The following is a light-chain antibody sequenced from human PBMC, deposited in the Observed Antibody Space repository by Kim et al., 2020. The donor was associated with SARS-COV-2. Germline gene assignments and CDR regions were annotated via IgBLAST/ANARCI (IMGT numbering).Light chain of an antibody. CDR1: QIINTF. CDR3: QQYNSYPIT. J-gene: IGKJ5*01. CDR2: QAS. Sequence: ASVGDRVTITCRASQIINTFLAWYQQKPGKAPDLLIYQASSLQIGVPSRFSGSGSGTEFTLTINSLQPDDFATYYCQQYNSYPITFGQGTRLEIK. V-gene: IGKV1-5*03.